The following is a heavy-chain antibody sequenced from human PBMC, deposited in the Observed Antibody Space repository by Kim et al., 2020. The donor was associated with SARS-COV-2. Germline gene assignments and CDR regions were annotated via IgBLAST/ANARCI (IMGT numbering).Heavy chain of an antibody. Sequence: GGSLRLSCAASGFTFSNAWMSWVRQAPGKGLEWVGRIKSKTDGGTTDYAAPVKGGFTISRDDSKNTLYLQMNSLKTEDTAVYYCTTDVIVTMIVAADYWGQGTLVTVSS. CDR2: IKSKTDGGTT. V-gene: IGHV3-15*01. D-gene: IGHD3-22*01. J-gene: IGHJ4*02. CDR3: TTDVIVTMIVAADY. CDR1: GFTFSNAW.